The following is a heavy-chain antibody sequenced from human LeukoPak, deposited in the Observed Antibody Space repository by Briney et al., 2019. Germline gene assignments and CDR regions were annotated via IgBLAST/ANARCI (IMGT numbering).Heavy chain of an antibody. CDR1: GGTFSSYA. CDR3: ARGRMAGTYVFDY. V-gene: IGHV1-69*01. Sequence: ASVKVSCKASGGTFSSYAISWVRQAPGQGLEWMGGIIPIFGTANYAQKFQGRVTITADESTSTAYMELTSLRSEDTAVYYCARGRMAGTYVFDYWGQGTLVTVSS. J-gene: IGHJ4*02. D-gene: IGHD6-19*01. CDR2: IIPIFGTA.